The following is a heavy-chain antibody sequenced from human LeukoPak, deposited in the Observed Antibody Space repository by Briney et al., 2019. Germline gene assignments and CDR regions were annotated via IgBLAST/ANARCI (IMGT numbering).Heavy chain of an antibody. Sequence: GGSLRLSCAASGFTLSNYDMHWVRQATGEGLEWVSGIDIAGDTYYPGSVRGRFTISRENAENSLYLQMNSLRAGDTGVYYCARTTVTSGPYSYFDLWGRGTLVTVS. CDR2: IDIAGDT. V-gene: IGHV3-13*01. J-gene: IGHJ2*01. CDR1: GFTLSNYD. D-gene: IGHD4-17*01. CDR3: ARTTVTSGPYSYFDL.